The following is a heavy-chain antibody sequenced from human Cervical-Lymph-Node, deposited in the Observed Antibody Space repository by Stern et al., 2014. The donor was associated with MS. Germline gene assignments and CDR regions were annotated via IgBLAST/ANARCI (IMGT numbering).Heavy chain of an antibody. CDR2: SSWNGDVV. CDR1: GFTFDDYA. Sequence: EVQLVESGGGLVQLGRPLRLSCAASGFTFDDYAMDWVRQASGKGLEWVSGSSWNGDVVVYADSVKGRFTISRDNAKNSLYLQMNSLRTDDTALYYCTKDVGLGLGVEAFDIWGQGTRVTVSS. D-gene: IGHD3/OR15-3a*01. CDR3: TKDVGLGLGVEAFDI. V-gene: IGHV3-9*01. J-gene: IGHJ3*02.